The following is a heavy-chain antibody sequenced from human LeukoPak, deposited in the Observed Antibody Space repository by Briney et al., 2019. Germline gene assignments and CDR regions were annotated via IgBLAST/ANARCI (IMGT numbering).Heavy chain of an antibody. D-gene: IGHD2-2*01. J-gene: IGHJ2*01. V-gene: IGHV4-59*12. CDR3: ARVGGVDCTSSSCSNLYFDL. CDR1: GGSISSYY. CDR2: IYYSGST. Sequence: SETLSLTCTVSGGSISSYYWSWIRQPPGKGLEWIGCIYYSGSTYYSASLKSRLSISVHTSQNQFSLNLSSVTAADTAVYYCARVGGVDCTSSSCSNLYFDLWGRGTLVTVSS.